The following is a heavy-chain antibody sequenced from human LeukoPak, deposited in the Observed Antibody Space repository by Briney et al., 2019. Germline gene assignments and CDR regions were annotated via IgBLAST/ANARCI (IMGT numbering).Heavy chain of an antibody. D-gene: IGHD3-22*01. CDR2: INHSGST. V-gene: IGHV4-34*01. Sequence: SETLSLTCAVYGGSFSGYYWSWIRQPPGKGLEWIGEINHSGSTNYNPSLKSRVTISVDTSKNQFPLKLSSVTAADTAVYYCARRGYYDSSGYVSDYWGQGTLVTVSS. J-gene: IGHJ4*02. CDR3: ARRGYYDSSGYVSDY. CDR1: GGSFSGYY.